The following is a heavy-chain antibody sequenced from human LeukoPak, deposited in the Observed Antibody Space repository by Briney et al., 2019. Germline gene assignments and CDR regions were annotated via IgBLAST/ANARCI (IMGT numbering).Heavy chain of an antibody. CDR3: ARDLLGAVAGIRVFDI. D-gene: IGHD6-19*01. CDR1: GGSISSYY. J-gene: IGHJ3*02. CDR2: IYYSGST. Sequence: PSETLSLTCTVSGGSISSYYWSWIRQPPGEGLEWIGYIYYSGSTNYNPSLKSRVTISVDTSKNQFSLKLSSVTAADTAVYYCARDLLGAVAGIRVFDIWGQGTMVTVSS. V-gene: IGHV4-59*01.